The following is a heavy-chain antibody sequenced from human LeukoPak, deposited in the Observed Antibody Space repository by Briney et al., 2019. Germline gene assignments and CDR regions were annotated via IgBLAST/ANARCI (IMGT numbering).Heavy chain of an antibody. Sequence: GGSLRLSCAASGFTFSSYAMSWVRQAPGKGLEWVSAISGSGGSTYYADSVKGRFTISRDNSKNTLYLQMNSLRAEDTAVYCCAKSPHGSGSYYNGYYYYMDVWGKGTTVTVSS. V-gene: IGHV3-23*01. CDR3: AKSPHGSGSYYNGYYYYMDV. CDR1: GFTFSSYA. J-gene: IGHJ6*03. CDR2: ISGSGGST. D-gene: IGHD3-10*01.